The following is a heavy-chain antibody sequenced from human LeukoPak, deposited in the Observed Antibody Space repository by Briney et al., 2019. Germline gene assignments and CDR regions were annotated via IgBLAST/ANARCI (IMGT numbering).Heavy chain of an antibody. Sequence: SETLSLTCTVSGGSISSYYWSWIRQPPGKGLEWIGYIYYSGSTNYNPSLKSRVTISVDTSKNQFSLKLSSVTAADTAVYYCARVPSRYYYGSGSCHSSARFDPWGQGTLVTVSS. V-gene: IGHV4-59*01. CDR2: IYYSGST. CDR3: ARVPSRYYYGSGSCHSSARFDP. CDR1: GGSISSYY. J-gene: IGHJ5*02. D-gene: IGHD3-10*01.